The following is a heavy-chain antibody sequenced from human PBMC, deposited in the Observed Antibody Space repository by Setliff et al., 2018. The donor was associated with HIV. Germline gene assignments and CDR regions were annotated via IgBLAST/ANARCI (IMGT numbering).Heavy chain of an antibody. J-gene: IGHJ3*02. V-gene: IGHV3-9*01. CDR2: ISGNSGTI. CDR1: GFTFDDYA. Sequence: GGSLRLSCAASGFTFDDYAMHWVRQATGKGLEWVSSISGNSGTIDYVESVKGRFTISRDNAKNSLYLQMNSLRVEDTAVYYCAKVLPSHTDGAFDIWGQGTMVTVSS. D-gene: IGHD4-17*01. CDR3: AKVLPSHTDGAFDI.